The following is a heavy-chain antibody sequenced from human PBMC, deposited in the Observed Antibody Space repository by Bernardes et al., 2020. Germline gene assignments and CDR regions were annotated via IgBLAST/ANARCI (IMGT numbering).Heavy chain of an antibody. CDR2: INPDGSWS. Sequence: GGSLRLSRTASGFNFRSYWMAWIRQAPGKGLEWVAHINPDGSWSDYVGSVKGRFSISRDNAKNSLFLQMNSLRDEDTAVYYCVREGWPTLCDYWGQGALVTVSS. V-gene: IGHV3-7*03. CDR1: GFNFRSYW. CDR3: VREGWPTLCDY. D-gene: IGHD6-19*01. J-gene: IGHJ4*02.